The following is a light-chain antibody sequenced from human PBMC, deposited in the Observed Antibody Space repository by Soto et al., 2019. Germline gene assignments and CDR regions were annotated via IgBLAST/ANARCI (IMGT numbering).Light chain of an antibody. CDR1: QSVTTF. J-gene: IGKJ2*01. CDR3: QQRDRWPPVYT. CDR2: DTS. Sequence: EIVLTQSPATLSLSPGARATLSCRASQSVTTFLAWYQQRPGQSPRLLIYDTSNRATGIPARFTGSGSVTNFTLTISGLEPEDFAVYYCQQRDRWPPVYTFGQGTKVEIK. V-gene: IGKV3-11*01.